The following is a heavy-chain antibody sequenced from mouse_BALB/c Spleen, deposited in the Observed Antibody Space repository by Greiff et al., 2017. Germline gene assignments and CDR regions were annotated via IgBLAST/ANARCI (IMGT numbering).Heavy chain of an antibody. CDR1: GFTFSSYA. Sequence: EVQLVESGGGLVKPGGSLKLSCAASGFTFSSYAMSWVRQTPEKRLEWVASISSGGSTYYPDSVKGRFTISRDNARNILYLQMSSLRSEDTAMYYCARELRGAMDYWGQGTSVTVSS. CDR2: ISSGGST. V-gene: IGHV5-6-5*01. D-gene: IGHD1-1*01. J-gene: IGHJ4*01. CDR3: ARELRGAMDY.